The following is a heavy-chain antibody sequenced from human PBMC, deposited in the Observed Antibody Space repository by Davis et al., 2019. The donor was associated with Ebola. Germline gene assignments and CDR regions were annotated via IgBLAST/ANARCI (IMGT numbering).Heavy chain of an antibody. D-gene: IGHD3-10*01. CDR1: GYTFTSYY. V-gene: IGHV1-46*01. CDR3: ARDRGRITMVQGVYYGVDV. Sequence: AASVKVSCKASGYTFTSYYMHWVRQAPGQGLEWMGIINPSGGSTSYAQKFQGRVTMTRDTSTSTVYMELSSLRSGDTAVYYCARDRGRITMVQGVYYGVDVWGQGTTVTVSS. CDR2: INPSGGST. J-gene: IGHJ6*02.